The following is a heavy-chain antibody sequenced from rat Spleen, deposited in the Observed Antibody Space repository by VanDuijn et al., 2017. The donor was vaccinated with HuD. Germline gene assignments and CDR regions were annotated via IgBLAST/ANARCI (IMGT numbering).Heavy chain of an antibody. CDR3: TGGGIPWYLDF. D-gene: IGHD2-2*01. CDR1: GFTFSSYW. Sequence: EVQLVETGGGLVQPGKSLKLSCVASGFTFSSYWMYWIRQAPGEGLEWISSISPDGASTYYPDSVRGRLTISRDNAENTVYLQMNSLRSEDTATYYCTGGGIPWYLDFWGPGTMVTVSS. V-gene: IGHV5-58*01. CDR2: ISPDGAST. J-gene: IGHJ1*01.